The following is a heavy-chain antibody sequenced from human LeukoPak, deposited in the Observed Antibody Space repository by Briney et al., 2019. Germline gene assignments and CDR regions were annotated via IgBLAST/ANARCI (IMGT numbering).Heavy chain of an antibody. D-gene: IGHD1-14*01. V-gene: IGHV3-30-3*01. CDR2: ISYDGSNK. CDR1: GFTFSSYA. J-gene: IGHJ4*02. Sequence: GGSLRLSCAASGFTFSSYAMHWVRRAPGKGLEWVAVISYDGSNKYYADSVKGRFTISRDNSKNTLYLQMNSLRAEDTAVYYCAKDLGNQPYYFDYWGQGTLVTVSS. CDR3: AKDLGNQPYYFDY.